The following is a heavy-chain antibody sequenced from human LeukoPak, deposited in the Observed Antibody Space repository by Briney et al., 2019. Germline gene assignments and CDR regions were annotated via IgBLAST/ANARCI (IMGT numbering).Heavy chain of an antibody. Sequence: GGSLRLSCAASGFAFSSYAMSWVRQPPGKGLEWVSTITDSGDSTYYADSVRGRFTISRDNSKNTQFLEMNSLRADDTAVYYCAKRALIWGPMYYFDYWGQGTLVTVSS. V-gene: IGHV3-23*01. CDR3: AKRALIWGPMYYFDY. CDR2: ITDSGDST. D-gene: IGHD3-16*01. CDR1: GFAFSSYA. J-gene: IGHJ4*02.